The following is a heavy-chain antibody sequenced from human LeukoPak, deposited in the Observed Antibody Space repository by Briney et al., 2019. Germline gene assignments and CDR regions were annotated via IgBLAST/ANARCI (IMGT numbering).Heavy chain of an antibody. D-gene: IGHD6-19*01. V-gene: IGHV3-74*01. J-gene: IGHJ4*02. CDR3: ARVRAVAGTEVLYYFDY. CDR2: ISSDESRT. CDR1: GFTFSSYW. Sequence: GGSLRLSCAASGFTFSSYWMHWVRQAPGKGLVWVSRISSDESRTNYADSVKGRFTISRDNAKNTVYLQMDSLRAEDTAVYYCARVRAVAGTEVLYYFDYWGQGTLVTVSS.